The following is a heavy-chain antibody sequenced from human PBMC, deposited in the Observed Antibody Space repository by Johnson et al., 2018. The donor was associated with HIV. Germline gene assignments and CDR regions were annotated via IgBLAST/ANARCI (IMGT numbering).Heavy chain of an antibody. CDR3: ARDREYGLAWGWALDI. V-gene: IGHV3-30*03. CDR2: ISSDGSNK. D-gene: IGHD6-19*01. J-gene: IGHJ3*02. CDR1: GFSFSNYA. Sequence: QVQLVESGGGVVQPGRSLRLSCAASGFSFSNYAMDWVRQAPGKGLEWVALISSDGSNKNYADSVKGRFTISRDNSKTTLYLQTNSLRGEDTAVYYCARDREYGLAWGWALDIWGQGTMVTVSS.